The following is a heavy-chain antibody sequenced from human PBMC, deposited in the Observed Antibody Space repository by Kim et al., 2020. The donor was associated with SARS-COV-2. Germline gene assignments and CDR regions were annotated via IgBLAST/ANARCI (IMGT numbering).Heavy chain of an antibody. D-gene: IGHD3-16*02. J-gene: IGHJ4*02. CDR1: GYTFTNYA. V-gene: IGHV7-4-1*02. CDR2: INTDTGNP. CDR3: ARVIWGSYRYIDS. Sequence: ASVKVSCKASGYTFTNYAISWVRQAPGQGLEWMGWINTDTGNPTYAQAFTGRFVFSVDTSVSTTYLQISSLKAEDTALYYCARVIWGSYRYIDSWGQGTL.